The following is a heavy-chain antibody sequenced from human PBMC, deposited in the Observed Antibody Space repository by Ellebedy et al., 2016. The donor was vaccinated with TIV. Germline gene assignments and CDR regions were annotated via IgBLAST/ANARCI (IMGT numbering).Heavy chain of an antibody. J-gene: IGHJ4*02. V-gene: IGHV3-33*08. CDR1: GFTFSSYG. CDR3: ARDRSAVQLWFGFYY. Sequence: GESLKISCAASGFTFSSYGMHWVRQAPGKGLEWVAVIWYDGSNKYYADSVKGRFTISRDNSKNTLYLQMNSLRAEDTAVYYCARDRSAVQLWFGFYYWGQGTLVTVSS. D-gene: IGHD5-18*01. CDR2: IWYDGSNK.